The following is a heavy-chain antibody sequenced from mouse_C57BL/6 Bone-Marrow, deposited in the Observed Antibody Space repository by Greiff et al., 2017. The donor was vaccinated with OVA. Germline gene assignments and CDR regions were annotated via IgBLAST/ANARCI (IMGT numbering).Heavy chain of an antibody. J-gene: IGHJ4*01. D-gene: IGHD2-3*01. Sequence: VQLQQPGAELVKPEASVKMSCKASGYTFTSYWITWVKQRPGQGLEWIGDIYPGSGSTNYNEKFKSKATLTVDTSSSTAYMQLSSLTSEDSAVYYCARGLYDGYLGGNAMDYWGQGTSVTVSS. CDR2: IYPGSGST. CDR3: ARGLYDGYLGGNAMDY. CDR1: GYTFTSYW. V-gene: IGHV1-55*01.